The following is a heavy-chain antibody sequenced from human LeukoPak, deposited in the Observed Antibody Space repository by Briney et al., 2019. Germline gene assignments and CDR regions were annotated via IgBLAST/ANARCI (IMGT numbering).Heavy chain of an antibody. Sequence: GGSLRLSCAASGFTFSSYSMNWVRQAPGKGLEWVSSISSSSSYIYYADSVKGRFTISRGNAKNSLYLQMNSLRAEDTAVYYCASSDFWSGYSRGGNYWGQGTLVTVSS. J-gene: IGHJ4*02. CDR1: GFTFSSYS. D-gene: IGHD3-3*01. V-gene: IGHV3-21*01. CDR2: ISSSSSYI. CDR3: ASSDFWSGYSRGGNY.